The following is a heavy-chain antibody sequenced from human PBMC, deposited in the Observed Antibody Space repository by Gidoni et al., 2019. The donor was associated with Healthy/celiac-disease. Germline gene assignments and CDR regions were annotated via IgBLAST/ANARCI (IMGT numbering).Heavy chain of an antibody. J-gene: IGHJ4*02. V-gene: IGHV3-21*01. D-gene: IGHD1-26*01. Sequence: EVQLVESGGGLVKPGGSLRISCAASGLTFSRYSMNGVRQAPGTWLEWGSSISSSSSYIYYADSVKGRFTISRDNAKNSLYLQMNSLRAEETAVYYCASRLPELGFDYWGQGTLVTVSS. CDR2: ISSSSSYI. CDR3: ASRLPELGFDY. CDR1: GLTFSRYS.